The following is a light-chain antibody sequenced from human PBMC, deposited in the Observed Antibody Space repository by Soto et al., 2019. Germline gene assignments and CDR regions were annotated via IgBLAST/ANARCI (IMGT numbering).Light chain of an antibody. V-gene: IGLV7-46*01. J-gene: IGLJ2*01. CDR3: LLSYSGALPV. CDR1: TGAVTSGHY. CDR2: HTS. Sequence: QAVVTQEPSLTVSPGGTVTLTCGSNTGAVTSGHYPYWFQQKPGQAPRTLIYHTSDKHSWTPARFSGSLLGGKAALTLSGALPEDEAEYYCLLSYSGALPVFGGGNKLTVL.